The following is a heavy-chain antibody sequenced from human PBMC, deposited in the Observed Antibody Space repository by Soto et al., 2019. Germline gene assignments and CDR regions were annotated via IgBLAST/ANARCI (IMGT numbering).Heavy chain of an antibody. V-gene: IGHV3-30-3*01. CDR3: ARSSFDYCSGGSCYPNDY. CDR1: GFTFSSYA. D-gene: IGHD2-15*01. J-gene: IGHJ4*02. CDR2: ISYDGSNK. Sequence: QVQLVESGGGVVQPGRSLRLSCAASGFTFSSYAMHWVRQAPGKGLEWVAVISYDGSNKYYADSVKGRFTISRDNSKNTLYLQMNSVRAEDTAVYYCARSSFDYCSGGSCYPNDYWGQVTLVTVSS.